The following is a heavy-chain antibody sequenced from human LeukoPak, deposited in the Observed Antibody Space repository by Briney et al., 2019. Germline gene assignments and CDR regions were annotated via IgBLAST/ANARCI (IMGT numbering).Heavy chain of an antibody. Sequence: SETLSLTCAVSGGSISSSNWWSWVRQPPGKGLEWIGEIYHSGSTNYNPSLKSRVTISVDTSKNQFSLKLSSVTAADTAVYYCARQSSGGSFDYWGQGTLVTVSS. D-gene: IGHD2-15*01. V-gene: IGHV4-4*02. CDR1: GGSISSSNW. J-gene: IGHJ4*02. CDR2: IYHSGST. CDR3: ARQSSGGSFDY.